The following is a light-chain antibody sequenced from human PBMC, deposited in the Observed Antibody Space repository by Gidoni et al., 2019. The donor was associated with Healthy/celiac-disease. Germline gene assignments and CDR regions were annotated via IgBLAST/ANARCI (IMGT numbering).Light chain of an antibody. CDR2: DNN. J-gene: IGLJ3*02. V-gene: IGLV1-51*01. CDR3: GTWDSSLSAGV. Sequence: SVFTQPPSVSAAPGQKVTISFSGSSSNIGNNYVSWYQQLPGTAPTLLIYDNNKRPSGIPDRFSGSKSGTSATLGITGLQTGDEADYYCGTWDSSLSAGVFGGGTKLTVL. CDR1: SSNIGNNY.